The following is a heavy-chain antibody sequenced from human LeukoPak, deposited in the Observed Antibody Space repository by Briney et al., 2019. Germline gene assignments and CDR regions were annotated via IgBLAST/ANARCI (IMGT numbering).Heavy chain of an antibody. D-gene: IGHD3-3*01. V-gene: IGHV3-23*01. J-gene: IGHJ3*02. CDR1: GFTFSSYA. Sequence: GGSLRLSCAASGFTFSSYAMSWVRQAPGKGLEWVSAISGSGGSTYYADSVKGRFTISRDNSKNTLYLQMNSLRAEDTAVYYCATGYDFWSDLGAFDIWGQGTMVTVSS. CDR2: ISGSGGST. CDR3: ATGYDFWSDLGAFDI.